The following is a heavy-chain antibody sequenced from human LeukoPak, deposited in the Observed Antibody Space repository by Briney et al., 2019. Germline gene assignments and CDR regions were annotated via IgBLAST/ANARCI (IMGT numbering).Heavy chain of an antibody. CDR3: ARAIAVAGTTMDFQR. D-gene: IGHD6-19*01. V-gene: IGHV1-18*01. J-gene: IGHJ1*01. CDR1: GYSFTSYG. Sequence: ASVKVSCKASGYSFTSYGISWVRQAPGQGLEWMGWISAYNGNTHYEQKLQGRFTMTTDTSTSTAYMELRSLRSDDTAVYYCARAIAVAGTTMDFQRWSQGTLVTVSS. CDR2: ISAYNGNT.